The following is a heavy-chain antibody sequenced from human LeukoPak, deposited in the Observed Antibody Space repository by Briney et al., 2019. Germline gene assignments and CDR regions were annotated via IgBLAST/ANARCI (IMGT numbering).Heavy chain of an antibody. D-gene: IGHD3-3*01. CDR2: IYYSGST. J-gene: IGHJ5*02. CDR1: GGSISSSSYY. V-gene: IGHV4-39*07. Sequence: KPSETLSLTCTVSGGSISSSSYYWGWIRQPPGKGLEWIGSIYYSGSTYYNPSLKSRVTISVDTSKNRFSLKLSSVTAADTAVYYCARDFGRDNNWFDPWGQGTLVTVSS. CDR3: ARDFGRDNNWFDP.